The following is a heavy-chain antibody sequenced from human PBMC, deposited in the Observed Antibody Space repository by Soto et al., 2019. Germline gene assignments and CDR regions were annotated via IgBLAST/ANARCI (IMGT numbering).Heavy chain of an antibody. J-gene: IGHJ4*02. Sequence: QVPLVQSGAELRKPGASVKVSCKASGYSFSSYGINWVRQAPGQGLEWMGWINTYNGNRNYAQKFEDRVTMTTATSTNTVYMELRSLKSDDTAIYYCARDRLRGYDSSGFYSWGQGTLVTVSS. CDR1: GYSFSSYG. CDR2: INTYNGNR. V-gene: IGHV1-18*01. CDR3: ARDRLRGYDSSGFYS. D-gene: IGHD3-22*01.